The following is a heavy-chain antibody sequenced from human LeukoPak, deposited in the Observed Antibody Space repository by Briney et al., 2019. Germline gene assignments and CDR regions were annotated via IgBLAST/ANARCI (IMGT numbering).Heavy chain of an antibody. D-gene: IGHD6-13*01. CDR1: GGSISSYY. J-gene: IGHJ5*02. CDR3: ARRPSSSWYNWFDP. Sequence: SSETLSLTCTVSGGSISSYYWSRIRQPPGKGLEWIGYIYYSGSTNYNPSLKSRVTISVDTSKNQFSLKLSSVTAADTAVYYCARRPSSSWYNWFDPWGQGTLVTVSS. V-gene: IGHV4-59*08. CDR2: IYYSGST.